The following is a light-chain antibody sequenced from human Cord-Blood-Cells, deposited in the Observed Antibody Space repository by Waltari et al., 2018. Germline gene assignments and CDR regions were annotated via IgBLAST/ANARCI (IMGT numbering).Light chain of an antibody. CDR2: AAS. Sequence: DIQITQSPSSLSASVRDRVTITCRASQSISIYLNWYQQKPGKAPKLLIYAASSLQSGVPSRFSGSGSGTDFTLTISSLQPEDFATYYCQQSYSTPQTFGQGTKVEIK. J-gene: IGKJ1*01. CDR3: QQSYSTPQT. V-gene: IGKV1-39*01. CDR1: QSISIY.